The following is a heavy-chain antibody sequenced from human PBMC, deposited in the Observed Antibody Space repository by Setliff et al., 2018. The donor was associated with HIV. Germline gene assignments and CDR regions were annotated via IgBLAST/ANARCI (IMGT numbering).Heavy chain of an antibody. J-gene: IGHJ4*02. CDR3: HSGYDTEEQSYFDY. CDR2: ISADGSDT. D-gene: IGHD5-12*01. CDR1: GFTFSSYW. Sequence: GGSLRLSCAASGFTFSSYWIHWVRQAPGKGLVWVSRISADGSDTSYADSVKGRFTISRDNAKNTLYLQMNSLRAEDTGVYYCHSGYDTEEQSYFDYWGQGALVTVSS. V-gene: IGHV3-74*01.